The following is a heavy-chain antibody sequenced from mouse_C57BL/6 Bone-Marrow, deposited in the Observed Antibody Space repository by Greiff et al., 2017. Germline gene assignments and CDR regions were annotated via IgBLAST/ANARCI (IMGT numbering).Heavy chain of an antibody. CDR1: GYTFTSYG. V-gene: IGHV1-81*01. CDR3: ARENDGISYGY. Sequence: VQLQQSGAELARPGASVKLSCKASGYTFTSYGISWVKQRTGQGLEWIGEIYPRSGNTYYNEKFKGKATLTADQSSSPAYLELRSLTSEDSAVYVCARENDGISYGYWGQGTTLTVSS. J-gene: IGHJ2*01. CDR2: IYPRSGNT. D-gene: IGHD1-1*01.